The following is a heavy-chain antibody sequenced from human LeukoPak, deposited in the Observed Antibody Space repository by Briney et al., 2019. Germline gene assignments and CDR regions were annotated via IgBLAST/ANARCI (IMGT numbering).Heavy chain of an antibody. V-gene: IGHV3-66*01. CDR1: GFTVSSNF. J-gene: IGHJ4*02. CDR3: ARYAGSD. Sequence: GGSLRLSCAASGFTVSSNFMSWVRQAPGKGLEWVSVITSGGTTYYADSVKGRFTISRDNSKNTLYLQMDSLRAEDTAVYYCARYAGSDWGQGTLVTVSS. CDR2: ITSGGTT. D-gene: IGHD1-14*01.